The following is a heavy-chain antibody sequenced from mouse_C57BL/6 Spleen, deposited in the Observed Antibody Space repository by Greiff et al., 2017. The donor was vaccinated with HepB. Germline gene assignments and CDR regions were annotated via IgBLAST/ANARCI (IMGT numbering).Heavy chain of an antibody. CDR1: GYTFTSYW. CDR2: IYPGDGDT. CDR3: AIDSSGYYYYAMDY. J-gene: IGHJ4*01. Sequence: VQLQQPGAELVKPGASVKLSCKASGYTFTSYWMHWVKQRPGQGLEWIGQIYPGDGDTNYNGKFKGKATLTADKSSSTAYMQLSSLTSEDSAVYFCAIDSSGYYYYAMDYWGQGTSVTVSS. D-gene: IGHD3-2*02. V-gene: IGHV1-80*01.